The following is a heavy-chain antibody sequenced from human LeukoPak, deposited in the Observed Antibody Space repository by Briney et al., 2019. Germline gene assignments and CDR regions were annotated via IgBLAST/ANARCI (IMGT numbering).Heavy chain of an antibody. CDR1: GGSISSGSYY. V-gene: IGHV4-61*02. CDR2: IYTSGST. CDR3: ARDGASGWYRGWFDP. J-gene: IGHJ5*02. D-gene: IGHD6-19*01. Sequence: SETLSLTCTVSGGSISSGSYYWSWIRQPAGTGLEWIGRIYTSGSTNYNPSLKSRVTISVDTSKNQFSLKLSSVTAADTAVYYCARDGASGWYRGWFDPWGQGTLVTVSS.